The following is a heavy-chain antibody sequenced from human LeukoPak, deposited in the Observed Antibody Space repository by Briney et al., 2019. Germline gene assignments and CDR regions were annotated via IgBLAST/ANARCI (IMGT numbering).Heavy chain of an antibody. CDR3: ARGHYGMDV. V-gene: IGHV3-9*01. CDR1: GFTFDDYA. Sequence: GGSLRLSCAASGFTFDDYAMHWVRQAPGKGLEWVSGISWNSGSIGYADSVKGRLTISRDNAKNSLYLQMNSLRAEDTAVYYCARGHYGMDVWGQGTTVIVTS. CDR2: ISWNSGSI. J-gene: IGHJ6*02.